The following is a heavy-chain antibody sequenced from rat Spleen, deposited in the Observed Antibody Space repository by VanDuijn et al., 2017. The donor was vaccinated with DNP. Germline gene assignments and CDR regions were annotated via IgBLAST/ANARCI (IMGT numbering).Heavy chain of an antibody. D-gene: IGHD1-1*01. J-gene: IGHJ2*01. CDR2: MWTGGSK. Sequence: QVQLKESGPGLVKPSLTLSLTCTVSGFSLSSYGVIWVRQPPGKGLEWMGVMWTGGSKAYNSALGSRLSISRDTSKSQVFLKMSSLQTEDTAIYYCTRGLPITSFDYWGQGVMVTVSS. CDR3: TRGLPITSFDY. V-gene: IGHV2-13*01. CDR1: GFSLSSYG.